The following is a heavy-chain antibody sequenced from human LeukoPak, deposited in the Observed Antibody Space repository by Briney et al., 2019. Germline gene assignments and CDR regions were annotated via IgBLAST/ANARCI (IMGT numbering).Heavy chain of an antibody. CDR1: GGSISSGSYY. D-gene: IGHD2-21*02. CDR2: IYTSGST. J-gene: IGHJ1*01. Sequence: ASETLSLTCTVSGGSISSGSYYWSWIRQPAGKGLEWIGRIYTSGSTNYNPSLKSRVTISVDTSKNQFSLKLSSVTAADTAVYYCARGPYCGGDCYSHEYFQHWGQGTLVTVSS. CDR3: ARGPYCGGDCYSHEYFQH. V-gene: IGHV4-61*02.